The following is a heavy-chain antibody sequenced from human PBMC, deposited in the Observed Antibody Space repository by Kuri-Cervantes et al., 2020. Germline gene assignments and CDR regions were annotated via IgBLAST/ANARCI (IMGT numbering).Heavy chain of an antibody. CDR1: GGSVSDNNYH. D-gene: IGHD1-26*01. J-gene: IGHJ4*02. Sequence: SETLSLTCTVSGGSVSDNNYHWSWIRQSPGEGLEWIGYVYHSGRTSYNPSLKSRVTISVDTSKNQFSLKLSSVTAADTAVYYCARHRLFNGATTFDYWGQGTLVTVSS. V-gene: IGHV4-61*01. CDR3: ARHRLFNGATTFDY. CDR2: VYHSGRT.